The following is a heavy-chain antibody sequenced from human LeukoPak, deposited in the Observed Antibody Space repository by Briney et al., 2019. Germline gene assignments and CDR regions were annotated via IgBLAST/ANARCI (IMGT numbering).Heavy chain of an antibody. J-gene: IGHJ5*02. V-gene: IGHV1-18*01. D-gene: IGHD3-10*01. CDR2: ISAYNGNT. CDR1: GYTFTSYS. CDR3: ARGLTMVRGVIGINWFDP. Sequence: GASVKASCKASGYTFTSYSISWVRQAPGQGLEWMGWISAYNGNTNYAQKLQGRVTMTTDTSTSTAYMELRSLRSDDTAVYYCARGLTMVRGVIGINWFDPWGQGTLVTVSS.